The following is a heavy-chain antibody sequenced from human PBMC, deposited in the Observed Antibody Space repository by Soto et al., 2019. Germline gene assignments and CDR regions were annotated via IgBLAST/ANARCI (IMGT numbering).Heavy chain of an antibody. CDR3: ARDFRGGIDP. J-gene: IGHJ5*02. D-gene: IGHD3-10*01. CDR1: GFTFSSYG. V-gene: IGHV3-33*01. CDR2: IWDDGSNQ. Sequence: QMQLVESGGGVVQPGRSLRLSCAVSGFTFSSYGMHWVRQAPDKGLEWVAVIWDDGSNQYCADSVKGRFTISRDNAWNTVFLQMNSLRAEDTAIYYCARDFRGGIDPWGQGTLVTVSS.